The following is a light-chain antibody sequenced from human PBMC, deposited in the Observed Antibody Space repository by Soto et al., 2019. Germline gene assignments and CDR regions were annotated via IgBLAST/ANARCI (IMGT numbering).Light chain of an antibody. J-gene: IGLJ2*01. CDR2: LNSDGSH. CDR1: SGHSSYA. CDR3: QTWGTGIVV. V-gene: IGLV4-69*01. Sequence: QLVLTQSPSASASLGASVKLTCTLSSGHSSYAIAWHQQQPEKGPRYLMKLNSDGSHSKGDGIPDRFSGSSSGAERYLTITSLQSEDEADYYCQTWGTGIVVFGGGTKVTDL.